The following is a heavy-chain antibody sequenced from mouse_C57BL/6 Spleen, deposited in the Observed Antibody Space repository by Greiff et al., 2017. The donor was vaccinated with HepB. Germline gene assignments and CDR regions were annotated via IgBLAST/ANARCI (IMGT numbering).Heavy chain of an antibody. CDR1: GYNFTSYW. V-gene: IGHV1-52*01. CDR2: IDTSDSET. CDR3: AREGYGSSLFDY. Sequence: QVQLQQPGAELVRPGSSVKLSCKASGYNFTSYWMHWVKQRPIQGLEWIGNIDTSDSETHYNQKFKDKATLTVDKSSSTAYMQLSSLTSEDSAVYYCAREGYGSSLFDYWGQGNTMTV. D-gene: IGHD1-1*01. J-gene: IGHJ2*01.